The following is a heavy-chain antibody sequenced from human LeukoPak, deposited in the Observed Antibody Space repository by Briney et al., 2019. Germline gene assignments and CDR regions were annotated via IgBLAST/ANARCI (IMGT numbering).Heavy chain of an antibody. D-gene: IGHD3-3*01. Sequence: GGSLRLSCTVSGFSFSKAWFSWVRQVPGKGLEWVARIKSKTDGETIDYAAPVRGRFTISRDDSQNTLYLEMKSLKTEDTAVYYCTTGGGVLRFLGGQGTLVTVSS. J-gene: IGHJ4*02. V-gene: IGHV3-15*01. CDR1: GFSFSKAW. CDR3: TTGGGVLRFL. CDR2: IKSKTDGETI.